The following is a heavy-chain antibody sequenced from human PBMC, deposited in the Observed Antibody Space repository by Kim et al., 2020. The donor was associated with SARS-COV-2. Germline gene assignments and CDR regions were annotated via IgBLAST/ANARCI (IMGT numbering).Heavy chain of an antibody. V-gene: IGHV3-13*01. J-gene: IGHJ4*02. D-gene: IGHD3-16*02. CDR2: IGTAGDT. Sequence: GGSLRLSCAASGFTFSSYDMHWVRQATGKGLEWVSAIGTAGDTYYPGSVKGRFTISRENAKNSLYLQMNSLRAGDTAVYYCARGYARLGELSAFDYWGQGTLVTVSS. CDR3: ARGYARLGELSAFDY. CDR1: GFTFSSYD.